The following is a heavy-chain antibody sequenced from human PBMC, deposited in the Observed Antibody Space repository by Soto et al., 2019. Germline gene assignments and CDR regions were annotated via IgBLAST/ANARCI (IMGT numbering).Heavy chain of an antibody. D-gene: IGHD3-16*01. Sequence: ASVKVSCKASGYTFTSYYMHWVRQAPGQGHEWMGIIFLSGGSTSYAQNFQGRVTMTRDTSTSTVYMELSSLRSEDTAVYYCARGRRYYDYIWGSFQKEGGDAFDIWGQGTMVTVSS. CDR1: GYTFTSYY. J-gene: IGHJ3*02. CDR2: IFLSGGST. CDR3: ARGRRYYDYIWGSFQKEGGDAFDI. V-gene: IGHV1-46*01.